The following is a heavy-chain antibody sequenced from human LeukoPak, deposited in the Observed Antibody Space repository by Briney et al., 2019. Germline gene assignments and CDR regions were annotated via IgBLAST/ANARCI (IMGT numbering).Heavy chain of an antibody. V-gene: IGHV3-23*01. CDR1: GFTFATYA. J-gene: IGHJ4*02. D-gene: IGHD1-26*01. CDR3: ARHRSDGTYPLDY. Sequence: GGSLRLSCADSGFTFATYAMTWVRQTAGKGLEWVSTITSVSGTTYYADSVKGRFTISRGNSKNTLYLQMNSLRAEDTAVYYCARHRSDGTYPLDYWGQGALVTVSS. CDR2: ITSVSGTT.